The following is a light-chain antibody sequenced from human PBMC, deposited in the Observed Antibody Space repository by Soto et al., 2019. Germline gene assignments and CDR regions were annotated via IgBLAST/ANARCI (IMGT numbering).Light chain of an antibody. Sequence: EIVLTQSPGTLSLSPGERATLSCRASQSVSNSHLAWFQLKPGQAPRLLIYGASKRATGIPDRFSGSGSGTDFTLSISRLEPEDFAVYWCQHYGNSPTFGQGTKVDIK. CDR1: QSVSNSH. J-gene: IGKJ1*01. V-gene: IGKV3-20*01. CDR2: GAS. CDR3: QHYGNSPT.